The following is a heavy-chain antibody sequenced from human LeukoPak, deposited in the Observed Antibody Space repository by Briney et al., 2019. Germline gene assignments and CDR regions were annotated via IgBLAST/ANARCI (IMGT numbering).Heavy chain of an antibody. J-gene: IGHJ4*02. CDR3: ARRYTNSWYDTDY. D-gene: IGHD6-13*01. CDR1: GYTFIGYY. CDR2: INPNSGGT. Sequence: ASVKVSCKASGYTFIGYYIHWVRQAPGQGLEWMGWINPNSGGTHYAQKFQGTVTMTRDTSISTAYMELSRLRSDDTAIYYCARRYTNSWYDTDYWGQGTLVTVSS. V-gene: IGHV1-2*02.